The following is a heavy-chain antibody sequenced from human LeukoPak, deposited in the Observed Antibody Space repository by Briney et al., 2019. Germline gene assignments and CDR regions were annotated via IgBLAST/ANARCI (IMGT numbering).Heavy chain of an antibody. Sequence: GGSLRLSCAASGFTFSGHGMNWVRQAPGKGLEWVSGITGSGATTYYADSVKGRFTISRDNSKNTLYVQMNSLRAEDTAVYYCAKDPPYYYDSSGYGGGAFDIWGQGTMVTVSS. J-gene: IGHJ3*02. CDR1: GFTFSGHG. D-gene: IGHD3-22*01. V-gene: IGHV3-23*01. CDR3: AKDPPYYYDSSGYGGGAFDI. CDR2: ITGSGATT.